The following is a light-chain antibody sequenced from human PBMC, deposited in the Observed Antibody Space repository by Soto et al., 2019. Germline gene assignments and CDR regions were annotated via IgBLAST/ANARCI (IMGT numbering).Light chain of an antibody. CDR2: DVS. J-gene: IGLJ1*01. Sequence: QSALTQPASVSGSPGQSITISCTGTSSDVGAYNYVSWYQHHPGKAPKLIIYDVSNRPSGISNRFSGSKSGNTASLTISGLQAEDEADYYCSSYTSSSTPDVFGTGTKLTVL. CDR3: SSYTSSSTPDV. V-gene: IGLV2-14*03. CDR1: SSDVGAYNY.